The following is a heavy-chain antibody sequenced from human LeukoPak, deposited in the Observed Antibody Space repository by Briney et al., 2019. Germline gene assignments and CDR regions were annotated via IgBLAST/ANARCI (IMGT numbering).Heavy chain of an antibody. V-gene: IGHV3-23*01. CDR1: GYSFSTYA. CDR2: ISASGGHT. D-gene: IGHD2-15*01. CDR3: AKGEVVVAATDY. J-gene: IGHJ4*02. Sequence: YPGGSLRLSCAASGYSFSTYAMNWVRQAPGKGLEWVSGISASGGHTFSADSVKGRFTISRDNSKNTLYLQMNSLRADDTALYYCAKGEVVVAATDYWGQGTLVTVSS.